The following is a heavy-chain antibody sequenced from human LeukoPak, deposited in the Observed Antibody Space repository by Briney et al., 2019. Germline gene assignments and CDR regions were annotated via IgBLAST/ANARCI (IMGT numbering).Heavy chain of an antibody. CDR3: ARCDYDFWNGYRIRRFDS. D-gene: IGHD3-3*01. Sequence: SETLSLTCTVSGGSISSSSYYWGWIRQPPGKGLEWIGSIYYSGSTYYNPSLKSRVTISVDTSKNQFSLKLSSVTAADTAVYYCARCDYDFWNGYRIRRFDSWGQGTLVTVSS. J-gene: IGHJ5*01. V-gene: IGHV4-39*01. CDR2: IYYSGST. CDR1: GGSISSSSYY.